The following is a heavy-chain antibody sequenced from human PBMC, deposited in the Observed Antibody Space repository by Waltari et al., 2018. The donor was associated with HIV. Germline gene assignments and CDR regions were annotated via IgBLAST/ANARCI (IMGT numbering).Heavy chain of an antibody. CDR2: KKQDGSGK. Sequence: EVQLVESGGGLVQPGGSLRLSCAASGFTFSSYWMSWVRQAPGKGLELVANKKQDGSGKYYLDSVKGRFTISRDNAKNSLYLQMNSLRAEDTAVYYCATRIAVAGFIDYWGQGTLVTVSS. CDR1: GFTFSSYW. V-gene: IGHV3-7*01. CDR3: ATRIAVAGFIDY. J-gene: IGHJ4*02. D-gene: IGHD6-19*01.